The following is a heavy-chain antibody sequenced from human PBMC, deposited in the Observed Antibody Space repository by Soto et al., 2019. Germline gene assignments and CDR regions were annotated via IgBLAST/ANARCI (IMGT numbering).Heavy chain of an antibody. V-gene: IGHV1-69*02. CDR2: IIPILGIA. CDR1: GGTFSSYT. Sequence: ASVKVSCKASGGTFSSYTISWVRQAPGQGLEWMGRIIPILGIANYAQKFQGRVTITADKSTSTAYMELSSLRSEDTAVYSCARVPTVKRYCSGGSCYNNWFDPWGQGTLVTVSS. CDR3: ARVPTVKRYCSGGSCYNNWFDP. D-gene: IGHD2-15*01. J-gene: IGHJ5*02.